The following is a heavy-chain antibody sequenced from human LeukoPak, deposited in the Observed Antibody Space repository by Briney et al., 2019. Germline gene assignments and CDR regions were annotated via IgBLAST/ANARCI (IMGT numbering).Heavy chain of an antibody. CDR2: IYYSGST. CDR3: ARVNLDWFTLDY. J-gene: IGHJ4*02. Sequence: PSETLSLTCTVSGGSISSYYWSWIRQPPGKGLEWIGYIYYSGSTNYNPSLKSRVTISVDTSKNQFSLKLSSVTAADTAVYYCARVNLDWFTLDYWGQGTLVTVSS. CDR1: GGSISSYY. D-gene: IGHD3-9*01. V-gene: IGHV4-59*01.